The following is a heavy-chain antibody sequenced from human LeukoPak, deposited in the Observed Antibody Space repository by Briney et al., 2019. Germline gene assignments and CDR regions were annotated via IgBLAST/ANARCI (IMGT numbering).Heavy chain of an antibody. D-gene: IGHD1-14*01. CDR2: VYYSGST. CDR3: ARGLNNRKSGRRFDVFEI. J-gene: IGHJ3*02. CDR1: GGSISTYY. V-gene: IGHV4-59*01. Sequence: SETLSLTCTVSGGSISTYYWSWIRQPPGKGLEWIGYVYYSGSTNYNPSLKSRFTISADTSKNQFSLSLSAVTAAETDVYYCARGLNNRKSGRRFDVFEIWGQGTMVTVSS.